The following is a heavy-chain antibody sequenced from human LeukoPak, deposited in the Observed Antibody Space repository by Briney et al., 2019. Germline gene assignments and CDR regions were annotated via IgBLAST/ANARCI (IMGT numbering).Heavy chain of an antibody. CDR1: GGSFSGYS. V-gene: IGHV4-34*01. CDR2: INHSGST. CDR3: ARGRRSSGWYRTDWFDP. Sequence: SETLSLTCAVFGGSFSGYSWSWIRQPPGKGLEWIGEINHSGSTKYNPSLKSRVTISVDTSKNQFSLKLSSVTAADTAVYYCARGRRSSGWYRTDWFDPWGQGTLVTVSS. D-gene: IGHD6-19*01. J-gene: IGHJ5*02.